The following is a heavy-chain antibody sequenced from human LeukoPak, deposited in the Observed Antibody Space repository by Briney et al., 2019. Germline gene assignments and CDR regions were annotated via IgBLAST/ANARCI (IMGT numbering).Heavy chain of an antibody. Sequence: ASVKVSCKVSGCTLTSSALQWMRQAHGQGLELIGWIVVGSNDTNYAQKFQKRVTIARDMSTNTAYMELSSLRSGDTAVYYCADPYSSSWFDFWGRGTLVTVSS. CDR1: GCTLTSSA. D-gene: IGHD6-13*01. CDR3: ADPYSSSWFDF. V-gene: IGHV1-58*01. CDR2: IVVGSNDT. J-gene: IGHJ4*02.